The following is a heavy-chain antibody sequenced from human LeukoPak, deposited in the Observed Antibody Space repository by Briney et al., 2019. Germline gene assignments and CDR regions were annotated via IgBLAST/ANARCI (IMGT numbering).Heavy chain of an antibody. CDR3: AKDHRPYSGYDYVYYYYGMDV. CDR2: ISGSGGST. CDR1: GFTFTSYA. D-gene: IGHD5-12*01. Sequence: HSGGSLRLSCAASGFTFTSYAMSWVRQAPGKGLEWVSAISGSGGSTYYADSVKGRFTISRDNSKNTLYLQMNSLRAEDTAVYYCAKDHRPYSGYDYVYYYYGMDVWGQGTTVTVSS. V-gene: IGHV3-23*01. J-gene: IGHJ6*02.